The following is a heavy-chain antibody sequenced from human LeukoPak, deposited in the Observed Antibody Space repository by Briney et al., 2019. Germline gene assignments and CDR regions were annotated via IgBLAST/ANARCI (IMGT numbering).Heavy chain of an antibody. J-gene: IGHJ4*02. CDR1: GFTFSSYW. V-gene: IGHV3-21*01. D-gene: IGHD3-22*01. CDR3: ARGTHYDSSGYPPI. CDR2: ISSSSSYI. Sequence: GGSLRLSCAASGFTFSSYWMSWVRQAPGKGLEWVSSISSSSSYIYYADSVKGRFTISRDNAKNSLYLQMNSLRAEDTAVYYCARGTHYDSSGYPPIWGQGTLVTVSS.